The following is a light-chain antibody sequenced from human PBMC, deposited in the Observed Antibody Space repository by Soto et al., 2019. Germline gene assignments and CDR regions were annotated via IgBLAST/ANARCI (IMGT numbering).Light chain of an antibody. CDR1: QNIGSN. CDR2: SAS. V-gene: IGKV3-15*01. Sequence: EIVMTQSPATLSVSPGERATLSCRASQNIGSNLAWFQQKPGQGPRFLIYSASTRATGIPARFSGSGSGTEFTLTISSLQPEDFAVYYCQQYHNWYTFGQGTKLEIK. CDR3: QQYHNWYT. J-gene: IGKJ2*01.